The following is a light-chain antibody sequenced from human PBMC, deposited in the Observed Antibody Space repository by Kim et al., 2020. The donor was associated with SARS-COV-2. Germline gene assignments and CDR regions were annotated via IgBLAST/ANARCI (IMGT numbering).Light chain of an antibody. CDR1: SSNIGAGYD. Sequence: QSVLTQPPSVSGAPGQRVTISCTGSSSNIGAGYDVHWYKQLPGTAPKLLIYGNSNRPSGVPDRFSGSKSGTSASLAITGLQAEDEADYYCQSYDSSLSAPYVFGTGTKVTVL. CDR2: GNS. V-gene: IGLV1-40*01. J-gene: IGLJ1*01. CDR3: QSYDSSLSAPYV.